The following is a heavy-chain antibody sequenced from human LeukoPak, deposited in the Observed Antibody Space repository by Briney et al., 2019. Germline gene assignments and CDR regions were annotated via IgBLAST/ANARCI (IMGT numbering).Heavy chain of an antibody. Sequence: ASVKVSCKASGYTFTSYYMHWVRQAPGQGLEWMGIINPSGGSTSYAQKFQGRVTMTRAMSTSTVYMELSSLRSEDTAVYYCAAELVGATSCWGQGTLVTVSS. D-gene: IGHD1-26*01. J-gene: IGHJ4*02. CDR2: INPSGGST. V-gene: IGHV1-46*01. CDR1: GYTFTSYY. CDR3: AAELVGATSC.